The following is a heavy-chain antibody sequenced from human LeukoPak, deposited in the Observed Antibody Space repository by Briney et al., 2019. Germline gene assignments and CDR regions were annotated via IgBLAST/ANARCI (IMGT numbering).Heavy chain of an antibody. CDR3: ARGGSCYDN. V-gene: IGHV3-7*01. CDR1: GFTFSSNW. J-gene: IGHJ4*02. Sequence: GGSLRLSCAASGFTFSSNWMSWVRQAPGRGLEWVANIKQEGSEKYYVDSVKGRFSISRDNAKNSLYLQMNSLRAEDTAVYCCARGGSCYDNWGQGTLVTVSS. D-gene: IGHD3-22*01. CDR2: IKQEGSEK.